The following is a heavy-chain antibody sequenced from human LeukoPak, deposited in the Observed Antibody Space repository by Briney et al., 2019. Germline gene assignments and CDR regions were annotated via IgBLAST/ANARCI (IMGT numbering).Heavy chain of an antibody. V-gene: IGHV3-73*01. J-gene: IGHJ4*02. D-gene: IGHD5-18*01. CDR3: TTVGYSYGTY. Sequence: GGSLRLSCAASGFTFSGSAIHWVRQASGKGLEWVGRIRDKANSYATAYIASVKGRFTISRDDSKNTAYLQMSSLKTEDTAVYYCTTVGYSYGTYWGQGTLVTVSS. CDR2: IRDKANSYAT. CDR1: GFTFSGSA.